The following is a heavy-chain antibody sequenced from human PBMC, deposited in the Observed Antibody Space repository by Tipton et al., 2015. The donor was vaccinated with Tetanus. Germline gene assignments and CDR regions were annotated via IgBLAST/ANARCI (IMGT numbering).Heavy chain of an antibody. V-gene: IGHV3-74*01. D-gene: IGHD3-22*01. CDR2: INSDGSST. CDR3: ARGDFYDTYFDY. CDR1: GFTFRSYW. Sequence: SLRLSCAASGFTFRSYWMHWVRQAPGKGLVWVSRINSDGSSTSYADSVKGRFTISRDNAKNTLYLQMNSLRAEDTAVYYCARGDFYDTYFDYWGQGTLVTVSS. J-gene: IGHJ4*02.